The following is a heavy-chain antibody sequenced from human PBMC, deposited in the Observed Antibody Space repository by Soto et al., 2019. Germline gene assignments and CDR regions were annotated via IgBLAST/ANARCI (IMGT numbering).Heavy chain of an antibody. CDR2: IIPLFGTP. J-gene: IGHJ5*01. CDR1: GATFSTTG. CDR3: ARASPVICGGDPCYRLDSSFDS. Sequence: QVQLVQSGAEVRKPGSSLRVSCKSSGATFSTTGISWVRQAPGQGLEWMGGIIPLFGTPKYARKFLGRVSITADESTNTVYMELNRLGPDDAAVYYCARASPVICGGDPCYRLDSSFDSWGQGSLVIVSS. V-gene: IGHV1-69*01. D-gene: IGHD2-21*02.